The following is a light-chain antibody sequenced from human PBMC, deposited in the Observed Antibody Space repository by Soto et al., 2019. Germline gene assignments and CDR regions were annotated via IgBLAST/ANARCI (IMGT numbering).Light chain of an antibody. CDR2: WAS. CDR3: QQYHSAPQA. CDR1: QSVLYSPNNKNY. J-gene: IGKJ1*01. Sequence: DIVLTQSPDSLAVSLGERATINCKSSQSVLYSPNNKNYLAWYQQKPGQPPKLLVYWASTRESGVPERFSGSGSGTDFTLTITSLQAEDAAVYYCQQYHSAPQAFGQGTKVEIK. V-gene: IGKV4-1*01.